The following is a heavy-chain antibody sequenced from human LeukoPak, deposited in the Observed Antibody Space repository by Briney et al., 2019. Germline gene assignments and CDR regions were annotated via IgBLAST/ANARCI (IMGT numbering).Heavy chain of an antibody. J-gene: IGHJ4*02. CDR3: TRDRGAYNLYDY. D-gene: IGHD1-1*01. V-gene: IGHV3-49*03. CDR2: IRSKAYGETA. CDR1: GFTFCDYA. Sequence: GGTLRLSCTASGFTFCDYAMSWIRQGPGKGLEWVGFIRSKAYGETADYAASVKGRFTISRDDSKAIAYLQMNSLKTEDTAVYHCTRDRGAYNLYDYWGQGTLVTVSS.